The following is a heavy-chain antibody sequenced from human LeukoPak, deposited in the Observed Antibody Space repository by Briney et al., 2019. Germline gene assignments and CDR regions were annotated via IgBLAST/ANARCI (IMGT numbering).Heavy chain of an antibody. CDR1: GGTFSSYA. D-gene: IGHD2/OR15-2a*01. CDR2: IIPIFGTA. V-gene: IGHV1-69*01. Sequence: SVKVSCKASGGTFSSYAINWVRQAPGQGLESMGGIIPIFGTANYAQKFQGRVTISADESTSTAYMELSSLRSDDTAVYYCARDNKTSYSYFMDVWGKGTTVTVSS. J-gene: IGHJ6*03. CDR3: ARDNKTSYSYFMDV.